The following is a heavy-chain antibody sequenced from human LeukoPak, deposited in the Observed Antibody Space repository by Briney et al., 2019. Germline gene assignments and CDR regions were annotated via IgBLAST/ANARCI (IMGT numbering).Heavy chain of an antibody. V-gene: IGHV4-39*01. D-gene: IGHD4-23*01. CDR2: IYYSGST. CDR3: ARGTDDYGGNSRLFDYY. Sequence: PSETLSLTCTVSGGSISSSSYYWGWIRQPPGKGLEWIGSIYYSGSTYYNPSLKSRVTISVDTSKNQFSLKLSSVTAADTPVYYCARGTDDYGGNSRLFDYYWGQGTLVTVSS. CDR1: GGSISSSSYY. J-gene: IGHJ4*02.